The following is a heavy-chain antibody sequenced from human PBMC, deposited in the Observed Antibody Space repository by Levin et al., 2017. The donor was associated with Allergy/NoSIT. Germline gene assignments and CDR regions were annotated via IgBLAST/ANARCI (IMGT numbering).Heavy chain of an antibody. CDR3: AREDVGRFLYHYGMDV. CDR2: IWYDGSNK. D-gene: IGHD3-3*01. V-gene: IGHV3-33*01. CDR1: GFTFSSYG. Sequence: GGSLRLSCAASGFTFSSYGMHWVRQAPGKGLEWVAVIWYDGSNKYYADSVKGRFTISRDNSKNTLYLQMNSLRAEDTAVYYCAREDVGRFLYHYGMDVWGQGTTVTVSS. J-gene: IGHJ6*02.